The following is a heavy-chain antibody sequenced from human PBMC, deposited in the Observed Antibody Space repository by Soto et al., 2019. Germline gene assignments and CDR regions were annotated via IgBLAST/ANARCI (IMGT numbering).Heavy chain of an antibody. D-gene: IGHD4-17*01. V-gene: IGHV3-20*01. CDR3: ERASYGDTILGSFDY. CDR1: GFTFDDYG. CDR2: INWNGGST. J-gene: IGHJ4*02. Sequence: PGGSLRLSCAASGFTFDDYGMSWVRQAPGKGLEWVSGINWNGGSTGYADSVKGRFTISRDNAKNSLYLQMNSLRAEDTALYHCERASYGDTILGSFDYWGQGTLVTVSS.